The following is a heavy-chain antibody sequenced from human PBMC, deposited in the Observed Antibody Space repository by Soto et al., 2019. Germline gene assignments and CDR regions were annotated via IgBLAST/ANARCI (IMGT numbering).Heavy chain of an antibody. Sequence: QVQLQESGPGLVKPSQTLSLTCTVSGGSISSGGYYWSWIRQHPGKGLEWIGYIYYSGSTYYNPSRKSRVTISVDTSKNQFSLQLSSVTAADTAVYYCARGVTMVRGVIHTPYFDYWGQGTLVTVSS. J-gene: IGHJ4*02. CDR2: IYYSGST. D-gene: IGHD3-10*01. CDR3: ARGVTMVRGVIHTPYFDY. V-gene: IGHV4-31*03. CDR1: GGSISSGGYY.